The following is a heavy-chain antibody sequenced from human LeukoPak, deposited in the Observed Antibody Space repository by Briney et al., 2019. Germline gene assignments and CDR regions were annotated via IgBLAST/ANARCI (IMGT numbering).Heavy chain of an antibody. CDR2: INQDGSKK. V-gene: IGHV3-7*03. J-gene: IGHJ4*02. D-gene: IGHD2-8*01. Sequence: GGSLRLSCTASGFTISTYWMSWVRQAPGKGLEWVANINQDGSKKYYVDSVKGRFTISRDNVKNSVYLQMNSLRAEDTAVYYCAKDLGYDNNNFDYWGQGTLVTVSS. CDR1: GFTISTYW. CDR3: AKDLGYDNNNFDY.